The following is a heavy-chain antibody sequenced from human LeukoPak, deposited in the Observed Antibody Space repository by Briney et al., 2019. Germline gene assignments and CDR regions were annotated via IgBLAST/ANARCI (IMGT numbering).Heavy chain of an antibody. Sequence: GGSLRLSCAASGFTFSSYSMQWVRQTPGKGLEWVGIMSNSGENTFYGEAVKGRFTISRDNSQNALYLQMNSLRPEDTAVYYCARGGIYSNIDYWGQGTLVTVSS. J-gene: IGHJ4*02. D-gene: IGHD4-11*01. V-gene: IGHV3-30*03. CDR2: MSNSGENT. CDR3: ARGGIYSNIDY. CDR1: GFTFSSYS.